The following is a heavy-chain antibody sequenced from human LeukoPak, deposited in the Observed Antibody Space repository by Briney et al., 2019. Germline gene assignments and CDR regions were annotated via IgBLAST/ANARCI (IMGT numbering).Heavy chain of an antibody. J-gene: IGHJ4*02. Sequence: SVKVSCKASGGTFSSYAISWVRQAPGQGLEWMGGIIPIFGTANYAQKFQGRVTITADKSTSTAYMELSSLRSEDTAVYYCARGSYYGSGSHDYWGQGTLVTVSS. CDR2: IIPIFGTA. CDR1: GGTFSSYA. CDR3: ARGSYYGSGSHDY. V-gene: IGHV1-69*06. D-gene: IGHD3-10*01.